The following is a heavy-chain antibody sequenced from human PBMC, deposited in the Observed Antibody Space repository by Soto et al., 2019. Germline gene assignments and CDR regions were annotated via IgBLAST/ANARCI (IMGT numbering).Heavy chain of an antibody. Sequence: PGGSLRLSCAASGFTVSSNYMSWVRQAPGKGLEWVSVIYSGGSTYYAHYVKGRFTISRHNSKNTLYLQLNSLRSEDTAVYYCAALGPNPGYSSGWSTFDYWGQGTLVTVSS. CDR3: AALGPNPGYSSGWSTFDY. CDR2: IYSGGST. CDR1: GFTVSSNY. J-gene: IGHJ4*02. V-gene: IGHV3-53*04. D-gene: IGHD6-19*01.